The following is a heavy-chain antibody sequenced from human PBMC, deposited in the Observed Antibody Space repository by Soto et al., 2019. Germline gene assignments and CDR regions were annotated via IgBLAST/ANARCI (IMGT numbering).Heavy chain of an antibody. J-gene: IGHJ6*02. CDR1: GYTFTSYG. CDR3: ARVRLSSGWTDDDYDYGRDV. Sequence: DSVQVSCKASGYTFTSYGISWVRQAPGQGLEWMGWISAYNGNTNYAQKLQGRVTMTTDTSTSTAYMELRSLRSDDTAVDYCARVRLSSGWTDDDYDYGRDVRG. D-gene: IGHD6-19*01. CDR2: ISAYNGNT. V-gene: IGHV1-18*04.